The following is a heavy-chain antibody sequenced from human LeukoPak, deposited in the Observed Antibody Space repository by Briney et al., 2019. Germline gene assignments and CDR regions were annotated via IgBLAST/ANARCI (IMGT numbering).Heavy chain of an antibody. CDR3: ARVADSSSSRPPEIYYYYYYVDV. J-gene: IGHJ6*03. CDR1: GFTFSSYG. D-gene: IGHD6-6*01. CDR2: IWYDGSNK. Sequence: GSLRLSCAASGFTFSSYGMHWVRQAPGKGLEWVAVIWYDGSNKYYADSVKGRFTISRDNSKNTLYLQMNSLRAEDTAVYYCARVADSSSSRPPEIYYYYYYVDVWGKGTTVTVSS. V-gene: IGHV3-33*01.